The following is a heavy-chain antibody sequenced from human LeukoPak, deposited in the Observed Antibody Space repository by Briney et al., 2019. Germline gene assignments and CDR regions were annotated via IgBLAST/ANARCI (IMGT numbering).Heavy chain of an antibody. Sequence: SETLSLTCTVSGGSISSYYWSWIRQPPGKGLEWIGYIYYSGSTNYNPSLKSRVTISVDTSKNQFSLKLSSVTAADTAVYYCARGPPYIVVVTPIGFFHYWGQGTLVTVSS. D-gene: IGHD2-21*02. CDR3: ARGPPYIVVVTPIGFFHY. V-gene: IGHV4-59*12. CDR2: IYYSGST. J-gene: IGHJ4*02. CDR1: GGSISSYY.